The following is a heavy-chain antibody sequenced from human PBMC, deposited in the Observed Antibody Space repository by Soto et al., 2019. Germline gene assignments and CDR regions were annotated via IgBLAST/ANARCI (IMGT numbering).Heavy chain of an antibody. CDR2: IYNTGTT. J-gene: IGHJ5*02. D-gene: IGHD1-26*01. V-gene: IGHV4-31*03. Sequence: SETLALTCTISGGSITNDGYYWTWIRQFPGKGPEWLGYIYNTGTTYYNPSLKSRLTISVETFNQFSLKLTSVTAADTAVYYCARDGSTTANWIDPWGQGTLVTVSS. CDR1: GGSITNDGYY. CDR3: ARDGSTTANWIDP.